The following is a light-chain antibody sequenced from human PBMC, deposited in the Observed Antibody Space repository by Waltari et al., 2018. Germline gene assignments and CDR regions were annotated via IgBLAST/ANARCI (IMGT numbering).Light chain of an antibody. Sequence: QSELTQPPSVSAAPGQKVTISCSGSSSNIGNNDVSWYQQLPGTAPKLLIYENNKRPSGIPDRFPGSKSGTSATLGITGLQTGDEADYYCGTWDSSLSTGVFGGGTKLTVL. CDR3: GTWDSSLSTGV. V-gene: IGLV1-51*02. J-gene: IGLJ3*02. CDR2: ENN. CDR1: SSNIGNND.